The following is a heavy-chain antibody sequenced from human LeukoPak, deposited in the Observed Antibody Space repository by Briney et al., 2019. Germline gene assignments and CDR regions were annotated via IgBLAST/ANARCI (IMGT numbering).Heavy chain of an antibody. CDR2: IKSISDGGTT. Sequence: GGSLRLSCAASGITFNNAWMSWVRQAPGKGLEWVGRIKSISDGGTTDYAAPVQGRFTISREDSKTTLYLQMNSLKTEDTAVYYCTTGRLDWGQGTLVTVSS. J-gene: IGHJ4*02. V-gene: IGHV3-15*01. CDR3: TTGRLD. CDR1: GITFNNAW. D-gene: IGHD6-19*01.